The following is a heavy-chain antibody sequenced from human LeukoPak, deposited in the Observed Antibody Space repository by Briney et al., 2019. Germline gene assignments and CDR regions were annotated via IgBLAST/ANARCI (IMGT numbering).Heavy chain of an antibody. Sequence: PSETLSLTCTVSGVSISSGGYYWSWIRQHPGKGLEWIGYIYYSGSTYYNPSLKSRVTISVDTSKNQFSLKLSSVTAADTAVYYCAVAATRSNWFDPWGQGTLVTVSS. J-gene: IGHJ5*02. CDR3: AVAATRSNWFDP. V-gene: IGHV4-31*03. D-gene: IGHD2-15*01. CDR1: GVSISSGGYY. CDR2: IYYSGST.